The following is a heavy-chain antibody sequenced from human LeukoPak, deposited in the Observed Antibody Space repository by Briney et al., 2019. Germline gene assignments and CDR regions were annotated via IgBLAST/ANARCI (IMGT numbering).Heavy chain of an antibody. Sequence: GGSLRLSCAASGFTFSSYGMHWVRQAPGEGLEWVAVISYDGSNKYYADSVKGRFTISRDNSKNTLYLQMNSLRAEDTAVYYCAKELTPDIVGATTSYFDYWGQGTLVTVSS. CDR3: AKELTPDIVGATTSYFDY. CDR2: ISYDGSNK. V-gene: IGHV3-30*18. J-gene: IGHJ4*02. D-gene: IGHD1-26*01. CDR1: GFTFSSYG.